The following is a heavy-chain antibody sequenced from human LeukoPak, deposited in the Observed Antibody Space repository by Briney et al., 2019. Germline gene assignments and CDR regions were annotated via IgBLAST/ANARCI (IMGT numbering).Heavy chain of an antibody. CDR2: MIPNSGNT. V-gene: IGHV1-8*01. CDR1: GYTFTSYD. D-gene: IGHD2-15*01. J-gene: IGHJ1*01. CDR3: ARGPPPYCSGDSCYSFLYFHH. Sequence: AAVKVSCKPSGYTFTSYDINWVRQTTEQGLEWMGRMIPNSGNTGYAQKFQGTVTMTRDTSISTAYLELTTLRSDDTAVYYCARGPPPYCSGDSCYSFLYFHHWGQGTLVTVSS.